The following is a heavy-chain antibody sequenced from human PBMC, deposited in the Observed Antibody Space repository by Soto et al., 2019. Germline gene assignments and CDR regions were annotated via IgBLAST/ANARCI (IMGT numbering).Heavy chain of an antibody. CDR1: GGSFSGYY. CDR3: AHVAPPKDSFDL. CDR2: INHSGST. V-gene: IGHV4-34*01. D-gene: IGHD2-15*01. Sequence: QVQLQQWGAGLLKPSETLSLTCAVYGGSFSGYYWSWIRQPPGKGLEWIGEINHSGSTNYNPSLKRRLTITATTPKNLFPLKLTYVPAADTAVYYCAHVAPPKDSFDLGGQGRMVPVSS. J-gene: IGHJ3*01.